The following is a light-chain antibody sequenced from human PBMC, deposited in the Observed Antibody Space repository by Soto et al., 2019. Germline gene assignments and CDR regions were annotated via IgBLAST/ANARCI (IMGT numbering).Light chain of an antibody. CDR3: SSYTSSSILYV. Sequence: LTQPASVSGSPGQSITISCTGTSSDVGGSNYVSWYQQNPGKAPKLMIYEVRNRPSGVSNRFSGSKSGNTASLTISGLQAEDEADYYCSSYTSSSILYVFGTGTKVTVL. CDR1: SSDVGGSNY. CDR2: EVR. V-gene: IGLV2-14*01. J-gene: IGLJ1*01.